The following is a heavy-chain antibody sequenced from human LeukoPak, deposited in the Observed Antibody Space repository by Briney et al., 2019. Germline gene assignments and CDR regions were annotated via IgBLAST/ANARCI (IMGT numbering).Heavy chain of an antibody. D-gene: IGHD2-15*01. J-gene: IGHJ5*02. CDR3: ARCSGGSCSWFDP. V-gene: IGHV4-61*01. CDR2: IYYSGNT. CDR1: GGSISSGSYY. Sequence: SQTLSLTCTVSGGSISSGSYYWSWIRQPPGKGLEWIGYIYYSGNTNYNPSLKSRVTISVDTSKNQFSLRLSSVTAADTAVYYCARCSGGSCSWFDPWGQGTLVTVSS.